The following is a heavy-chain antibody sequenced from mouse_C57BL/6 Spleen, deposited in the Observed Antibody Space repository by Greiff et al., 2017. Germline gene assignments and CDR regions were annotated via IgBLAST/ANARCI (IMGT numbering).Heavy chain of an antibody. CDR3: AIITTVVATKDYYAMDY. CDR2: IYPRSGNT. Sequence: LVESGAELARPGASVKLSCKASGYTFTSSGISWVKQRTGQGLEWIGEIYPRSGNTYYNETFKGKATLTADKSSSTAYMELRSLTSEDSAVYFCAIITTVVATKDYYAMDYWGQGTSVTVSS. CDR1: GYTFTSSG. V-gene: IGHV1-81*01. D-gene: IGHD1-1*01. J-gene: IGHJ4*01.